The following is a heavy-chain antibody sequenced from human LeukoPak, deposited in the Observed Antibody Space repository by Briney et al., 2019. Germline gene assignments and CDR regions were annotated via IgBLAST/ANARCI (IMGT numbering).Heavy chain of an antibody. V-gene: IGHV3-21*01. CDR3: ARGGGIRYFGPPALTPLDY. CDR1: GFTFSTFA. Sequence: PGGSLRLSCAASGFTFSTFAMIWVRQPPGKGLEWVSSIFPSGGEIHYADSVKGRFTISRDNAKNSLYLQMNSLRAEDTAVYYCARGGGIRYFGPPALTPLDYWGQGTLVTVSS. J-gene: IGHJ4*02. CDR2: IFPSGGEI. D-gene: IGHD3-9*01.